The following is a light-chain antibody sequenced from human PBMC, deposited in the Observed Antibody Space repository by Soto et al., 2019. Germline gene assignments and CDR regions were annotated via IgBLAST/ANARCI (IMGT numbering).Light chain of an antibody. CDR1: QDISNH. J-gene: IGKJ5*01. CDR3: QQYYNLPIT. Sequence: DIQMTQSPSSLSASVGDRVTITCQASQDISNHLNWYKQKPGKAPKIXIYDASNLETGVPSRFSGSGSGTDFTVTISSLQPEDFETYSCQQYYNLPITFGQGTRLEIK. CDR2: DAS. V-gene: IGKV1-33*01.